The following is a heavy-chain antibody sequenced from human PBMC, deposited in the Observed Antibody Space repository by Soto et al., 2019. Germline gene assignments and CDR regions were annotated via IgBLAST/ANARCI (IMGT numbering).Heavy chain of an antibody. CDR1: GYTFTSYD. J-gene: IGHJ5*02. V-gene: IGHV1-8*01. CDR2: MNPNSGNT. CDR3: ARVYCSSTSCYASDWFDP. D-gene: IGHD2-2*01. Sequence: QVQLVQSGAEVKKPGASVKVSCKASGYTFTSYDLNWVRQATGQGLEWMGWMNPNSGNTGYAQKFQGRVTMTRNTYISRAYMELSSLRSEDTAVYYCARVYCSSTSCYASDWFDPLGQGTLVTVSS.